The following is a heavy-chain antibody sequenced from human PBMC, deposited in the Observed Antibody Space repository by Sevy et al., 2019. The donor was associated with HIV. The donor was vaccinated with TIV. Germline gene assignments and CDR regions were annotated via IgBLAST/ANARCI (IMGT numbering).Heavy chain of an antibody. J-gene: IGHJ4*02. CDR2: IWHDGSNK. D-gene: IGHD3-16*01. V-gene: IGHV3-30*02. CDR3: ARDPHAVPHWGSFDS. Sequence: GGSLRLSCAASGFTFNFHGMHWVRQAPGKGLEWVAFIWHDGSNKYMAHSVKGRFTISRDNSRNTLFLQMERLRAEDTAMYFCARDPHAVPHWGSFDSWGQGTLVTVSS. CDR1: GFTFNFHG.